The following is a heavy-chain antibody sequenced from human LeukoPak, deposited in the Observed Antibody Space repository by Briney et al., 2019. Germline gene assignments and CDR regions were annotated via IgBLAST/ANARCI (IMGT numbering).Heavy chain of an antibody. CDR1: RGSFSGYY. J-gene: IGHJ4*02. CDR2: INHSGST. D-gene: IGHD3-10*01. CDR3: ATGSGSYFPAAY. V-gene: IGHV4-34*01. Sequence: SETLSLTCAVYRGSFSGYYWSWIRQPPGKGLEWIGEINHSGSTNYNPSLKSRVTISVDTSKNQFSLKLSSVTAADTAVYYCATGSGSYFPAAYWGQGTLVTVSS.